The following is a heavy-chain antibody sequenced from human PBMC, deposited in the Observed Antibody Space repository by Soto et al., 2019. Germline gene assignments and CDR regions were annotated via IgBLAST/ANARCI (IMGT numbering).Heavy chain of an antibody. D-gene: IGHD3-22*01. V-gene: IGHV3-48*02. J-gene: IGHJ4*02. CDR3: ARGPDDSSGSKFDY. CDR2: VSSSSSAI. CDR1: GFTFSRYS. Sequence: EVQLVEAGGGLVQPGGSLRLSCAASGFTFSRYSMNWVRQAPGKGLEWVSYVSSSSSAIYYADSVKGRFTISRDNARNSLDLQMNGLRDEDTAVYYCARGPDDSSGSKFDYWGQGPLVTVPS.